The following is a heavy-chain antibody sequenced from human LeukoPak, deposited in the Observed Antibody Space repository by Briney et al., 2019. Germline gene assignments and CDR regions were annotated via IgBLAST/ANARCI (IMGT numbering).Heavy chain of an antibody. CDR3: GGSSGWYEAFDI. J-gene: IGHJ3*02. V-gene: IGHV1-46*01. CDR1: GYTSTSYY. D-gene: IGHD6-19*01. Sequence: GASVKVSCKASGYTSTSYYMHWVRQAPGQGLEWMGIINPSGGSTSYAQKFQGRVTMTRDTSTSTVYMELSSLRSEDTAVYYCGGSSGWYEAFDIWGQGTMVTVSS. CDR2: INPSGGST.